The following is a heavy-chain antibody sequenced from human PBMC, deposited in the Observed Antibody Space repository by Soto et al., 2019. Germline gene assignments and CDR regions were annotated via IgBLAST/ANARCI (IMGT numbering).Heavy chain of an antibody. Sequence: QLLESGGGLVQPGGSLRLSCAASGFNFAKFAMNWVRQAPGQGLEWVSAISGGGSTTYYADSVKGRFTISRDNSRNTVHLQIDSLRAEDTAIYYCAKELEIVLMVRAASDSWGQGIPVTVSS. CDR3: AKELEIVLMVRAASDS. CDR1: GFNFAKFA. V-gene: IGHV3-23*01. D-gene: IGHD2-8*01. J-gene: IGHJ4*02. CDR2: ISGGGSTT.